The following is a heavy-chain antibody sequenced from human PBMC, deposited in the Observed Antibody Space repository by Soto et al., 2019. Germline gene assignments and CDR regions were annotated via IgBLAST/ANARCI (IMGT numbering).Heavy chain of an antibody. CDR3: TRSKGDY. CDR2: VHYSGRT. J-gene: IGHJ4*02. Sequence: QVQLQESGPRLVKPSETLSLTCTVSSGSITDYYWSWVRQPPEKGLEWVGYVHYSGRTRYNPSLESRVNISRETSDYQFSLNMKSLTDAEKEVDYCTRSKGDYWGQGILVTVSS. CDR1: SGSITDYY. V-gene: IGHV4-59*08.